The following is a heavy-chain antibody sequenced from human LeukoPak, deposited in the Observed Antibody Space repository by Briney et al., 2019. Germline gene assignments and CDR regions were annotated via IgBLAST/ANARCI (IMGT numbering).Heavy chain of an antibody. J-gene: IGHJ6*02. CDR2: ISAYNGNT. D-gene: IGHD6-19*01. CDR3: AGGWAVAGQGYYHGMDV. Sequence: ASVKVSCKASGYTFTSYGISWVRQAPGQGLEWMGWISAYNGNTNYAQKLQGRVTMTTDTSTSTAYMELRSLRSDDTAVYYCAGGWAVAGQGYYHGMDVWGQGTTVTVSS. V-gene: IGHV1-18*01. CDR1: GYTFTSYG.